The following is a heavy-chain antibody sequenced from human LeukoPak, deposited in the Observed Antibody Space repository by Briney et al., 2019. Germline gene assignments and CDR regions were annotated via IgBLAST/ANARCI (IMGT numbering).Heavy chain of an antibody. V-gene: IGHV5-51*01. CDR3: ARRGGSGSYWLEYMDV. CDR2: IYPGDSDT. Sequence: GESLKISCKGSGYSFTSYWIGWVRQIPGKGLEWMGIIYPGDSDTRYSPSFQGQVTISADKSISTAYLQWSSLKASDTAMYYCARRGGSGSYWLEYMDVWGKGTTVTVSS. D-gene: IGHD3-10*01. CDR1: GYSFTSYW. J-gene: IGHJ6*03.